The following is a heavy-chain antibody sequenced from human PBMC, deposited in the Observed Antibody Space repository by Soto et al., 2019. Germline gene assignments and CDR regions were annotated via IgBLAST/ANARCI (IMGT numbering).Heavy chain of an antibody. CDR1: GGSISSGGYY. CDR3: ARAPSKDYDFWSGYFDD. D-gene: IGHD3-3*01. Sequence: SETLSLTCTVSGGSISSGGYYWSWIRQHPGKGLEWIGYIYYSGSTYYNPSLKSRVTISVDTSKNQFSLKLSSVTAADTAVYYCARAPSKDYDFWSGYFDDWGQGTLVTVSS. CDR2: IYYSGST. V-gene: IGHV4-31*03. J-gene: IGHJ4*02.